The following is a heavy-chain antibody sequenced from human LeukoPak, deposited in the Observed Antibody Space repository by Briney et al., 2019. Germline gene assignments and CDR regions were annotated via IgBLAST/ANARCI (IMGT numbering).Heavy chain of an antibody. CDR3: ARDKGGRYYDSSGYPDY. J-gene: IGHJ4*02. Sequence: GGSLRLSCAASGFTFSNYWMHWVRQAPGKGLEWVSSISSSSSYIYYADSVKGRFTISRDNAKNSLHLQMNSLRAEDTAVYYCARDKGGRYYDSSGYPDYWGQGTLVTVSS. CDR1: GFTFSNYW. V-gene: IGHV3-21*01. CDR2: ISSSSSYI. D-gene: IGHD3-22*01.